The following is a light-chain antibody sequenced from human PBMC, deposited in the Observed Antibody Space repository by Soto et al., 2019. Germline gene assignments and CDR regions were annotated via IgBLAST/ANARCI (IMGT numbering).Light chain of an antibody. CDR2: QTY. V-gene: IGKV3-11*01. J-gene: IGKJ1*01. CDR1: QYINTR. Sequence: EIVLTQSPATLSSFPGDRSTLSCLASQYINTRLAWYQHRPGQAPRLLIYQTYIRAAGITARFSASGSGTDFTLTTSDVQPEDFALYYCHPRQSWPRTVGQGTKVEIK. CDR3: HPRQSWPRT.